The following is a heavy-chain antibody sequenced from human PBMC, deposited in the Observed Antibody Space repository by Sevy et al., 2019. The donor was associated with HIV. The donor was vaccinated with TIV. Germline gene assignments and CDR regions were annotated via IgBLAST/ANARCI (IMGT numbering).Heavy chain of an antibody. V-gene: IGHV4-38-2*02. Sequence: SETLSLTCAVSGYSISSGYYWVWIRQPPGKGLEWIGSIYHSGSTYYNPSLKSRVTISVDTSKNQFSLKLSSVTAADTAVYYCARDLGSGWPDYYYYYMDVWGKRTTVTVSS. J-gene: IGHJ6*03. CDR1: GYSISSGYY. CDR3: ARDLGSGWPDYYYYYMDV. CDR2: IYHSGST. D-gene: IGHD6-19*01.